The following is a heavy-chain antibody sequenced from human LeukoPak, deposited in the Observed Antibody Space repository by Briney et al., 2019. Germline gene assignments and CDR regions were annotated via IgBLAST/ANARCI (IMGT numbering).Heavy chain of an antibody. Sequence: GGSLTLSCAPSGFTFSSYAMSWVRQAAGKGREWVSAISGSGGSTYHADSGKGRFTISRDNTKNTLYLQMNSLRAEDTAVYYCAKDFWSGYFFQGWGQGTLVTVSS. CDR3: AKDFWSGYFFQG. CDR2: ISGSGGST. CDR1: GFTFSSYA. D-gene: IGHD3-3*01. V-gene: IGHV3-23*01. J-gene: IGHJ1*01.